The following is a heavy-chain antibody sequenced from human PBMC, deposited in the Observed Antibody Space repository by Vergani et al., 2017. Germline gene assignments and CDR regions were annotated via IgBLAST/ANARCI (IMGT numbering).Heavy chain of an antibody. CDR2: ILPILCTA. J-gene: IGHJ4*02. D-gene: IGHD6-19*01. CDR3: ARAHSIAVAGYYFDY. Sequence: QVQLVQSGAEVKKPGSSVKVSCKASGGTFSSYAISWVRQAPGQGLEWMGGILPILCTANYAQKFQGRATITADESTSTAYMELSSLRSEDTAVYYCARAHSIAVAGYYFDYWGQGTLVTVSS. CDR1: GGTFSSYA. V-gene: IGHV1-69*11.